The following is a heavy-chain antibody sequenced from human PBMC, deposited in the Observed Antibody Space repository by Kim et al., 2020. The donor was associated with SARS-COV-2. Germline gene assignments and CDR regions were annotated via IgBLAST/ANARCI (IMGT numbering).Heavy chain of an antibody. Sequence: SETLSLTCTVSGDSITTNYWSWIRQRPGKGLEWVGHIYYSGTTYSNPSLKSRVTISVDTSKNQFSLNLSSVTAADTAVYYCARHIDYWGQGTLVTVSS. J-gene: IGHJ4*02. CDR3: ARHIDY. CDR2: IYYSGTT. V-gene: IGHV4-59*06. CDR1: GDSITTNY.